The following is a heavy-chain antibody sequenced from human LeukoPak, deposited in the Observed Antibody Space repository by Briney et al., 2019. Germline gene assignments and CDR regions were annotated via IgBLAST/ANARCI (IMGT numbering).Heavy chain of an antibody. CDR2: IRSSGNTI. Sequence: GGSLRLSCAASGFTFSDYSMSWIRQAPGKGLERVSYIRSSGNTIYYADSVKGRFTISRDNAKNSLYLQMNSLRAEDTALYHCARKGPHSNRNYYMDVWGKGTTVTVSS. J-gene: IGHJ6*03. D-gene: IGHD2/OR15-2a*01. CDR3: ARKGPHSNRNYYMDV. CDR1: GFTFSDYS. V-gene: IGHV3-11*01.